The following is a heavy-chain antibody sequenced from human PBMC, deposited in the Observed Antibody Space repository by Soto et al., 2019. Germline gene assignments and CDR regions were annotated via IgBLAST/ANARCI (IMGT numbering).Heavy chain of an antibody. J-gene: IGHJ5*02. CDR2: IYYSGST. CDR3: ATQEVGGSYVYTFDP. V-gene: IGHV4-39*01. CDR1: GGSISSSNYY. D-gene: IGHD1-26*01. Sequence: QLQLQESGPGLVKPSETLSLTCTVSGGSISSSNYYWGWIRQPPGKGLEWIGSIYYSGSTYYNPYLTGRVPISVATSKNQFSLKLSSVTAADTAVYYCATQEVGGSYVYTFDPWGQGTLVTVSS.